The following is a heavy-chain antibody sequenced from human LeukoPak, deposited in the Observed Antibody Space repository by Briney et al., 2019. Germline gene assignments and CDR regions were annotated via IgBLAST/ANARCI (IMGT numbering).Heavy chain of an antibody. CDR3: AKAGIAAAGRKPLA. V-gene: IGHV3-30*18. CDR1: GFTFSSYG. D-gene: IGHD6-13*01. CDR2: ISYDGSNK. Sequence: PGGSLRLSCAASGFTFSSYGMHWVRQAPGKGLEWVAVISYDGSNKYYADSVKGRFTISRDNSKNTLYLQMNSLRAEDTAVYYCAKAGIAAAGRKPLAWGQGTLVTVSS. J-gene: IGHJ5*02.